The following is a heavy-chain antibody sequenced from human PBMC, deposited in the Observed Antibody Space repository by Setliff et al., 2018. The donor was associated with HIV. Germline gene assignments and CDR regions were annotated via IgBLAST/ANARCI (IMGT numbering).Heavy chain of an antibody. J-gene: IGHJ6*03. CDR3: ARTPQEVVVVAATRPYYYYYMDV. CDR2: IYYTGIT. D-gene: IGHD2-15*01. V-gene: IGHV4-34*11. CDR1: RGSFSDYY. Sequence: PSETLSLTCVVYRGSFSDYYWTWIRQPPGKGLEWIGYIYYTGITDNNPSLEGRVTISVDTSENQFSLKLSSVTAADTAVYYCARTPQEVVVVAATRPYYYYYMDVWGKGTTVTVSS.